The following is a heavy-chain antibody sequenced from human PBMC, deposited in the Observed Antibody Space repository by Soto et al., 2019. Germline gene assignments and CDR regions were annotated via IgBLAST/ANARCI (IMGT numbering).Heavy chain of an antibody. Sequence: GGSLRLSCAAAGFTFNNYAMTWVRQAPGKGLEWVSAIRGSGGSTYYADSVKGRFTISRDNSKNTLYLQMNSLRAEDTAVYYCAKVRGYSYGGDWHYWGQGTLVIVSS. V-gene: IGHV3-23*01. J-gene: IGHJ4*02. CDR1: GFTFNNYA. CDR2: IRGSGGST. D-gene: IGHD5-18*01. CDR3: AKVRGYSYGGDWHY.